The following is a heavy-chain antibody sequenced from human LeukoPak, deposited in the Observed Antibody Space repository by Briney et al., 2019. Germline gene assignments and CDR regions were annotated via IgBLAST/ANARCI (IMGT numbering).Heavy chain of an antibody. CDR1: GFTFSNAW. J-gene: IGHJ4*02. CDR2: IKSKTDGGTT. V-gene: IGHV3-15*01. Sequence: GGSLRLSCAASGFTFSNAWMSWVRQASGKGLEWVGRIKSKTDGGTTDYAAPVKGRFTISRDDSKNTLYLQMNSLKTEDTAVYYCTTTHLDIVVVPAAIYYFDYWGQGTLVTVSS. CDR3: TTTHLDIVVVPAAIYYFDY. D-gene: IGHD2-2*01.